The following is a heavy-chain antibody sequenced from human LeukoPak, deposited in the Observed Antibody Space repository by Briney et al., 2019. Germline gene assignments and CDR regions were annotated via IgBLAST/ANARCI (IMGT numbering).Heavy chain of an antibody. CDR1: GDSVSSNSAA. CDR2: TYYRSKWYD. D-gene: IGHD6-19*01. J-gene: IGHJ4*02. Sequence: SQTLSLTCAIPGDSVSSNSAAWNWIRQSPSRGLEWLGRTYYRSKWYDDYAVSVKSRITINPDTSKNQFSLQLNSVTPEDTAVYYCARARPVYSSGWRFDYWGQGTLVTVSS. V-gene: IGHV6-1*01. CDR3: ARARPVYSSGWRFDY.